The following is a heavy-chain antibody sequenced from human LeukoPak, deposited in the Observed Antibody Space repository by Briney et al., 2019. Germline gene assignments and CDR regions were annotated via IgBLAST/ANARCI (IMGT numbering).Heavy chain of an antibody. J-gene: IGHJ5*02. CDR1: GYTFSDYS. Sequence: ASVKVSCKASGYTFSDYSITWVRQAPGQGLEWMGWISPYNADTNYAQNFQGRVTMTTDRSTRTAYMELRNLRSDDTAVYYCARVTTVTRSPWSWGPNIIGQKVNWFDPWGQGTLITVS. CDR2: ISPYNADT. CDR3: ARVTTVTRSPWSWGPNIIGQKVNWFDP. D-gene: IGHD4-17*01. V-gene: IGHV1-18*01.